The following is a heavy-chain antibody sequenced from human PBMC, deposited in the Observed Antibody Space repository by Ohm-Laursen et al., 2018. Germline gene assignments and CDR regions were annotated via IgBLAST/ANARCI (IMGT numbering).Heavy chain of an antibody. Sequence: SETLSLTCAVYGGSFSGYYWSWIRQHPGKGLEWIGYIYFSGSTYNNPSLKSRVTISVDTSKNQFSLKLSSVTAADTAVYYCARFPQTEDAFDIWGQGSMVTVSS. CDR1: GGSFSGYY. CDR3: ARFPQTEDAFDI. D-gene: IGHD1-14*01. CDR2: IYFSGST. V-gene: IGHV4-31*11. J-gene: IGHJ3*02.